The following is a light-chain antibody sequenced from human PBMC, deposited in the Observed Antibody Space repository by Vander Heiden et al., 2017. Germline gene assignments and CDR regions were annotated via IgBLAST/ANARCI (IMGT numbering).Light chain of an antibody. J-gene: IGKJ1*01. V-gene: IGKV4-1*01. CDR3: QQYYSTPWT. CDR2: WAS. CDR1: QSVLYSSNNKNY. Sequence: DIVMTQSPDSPAVSLGERATIHCQSSQSVLYSSNNKNYLAWYQQKPGQPPKLLIYWASTRESGVPDRFSGSGSGTDFTLTISSLQAEDVAVYYCQQYYSTPWTFGQGTKVEIK.